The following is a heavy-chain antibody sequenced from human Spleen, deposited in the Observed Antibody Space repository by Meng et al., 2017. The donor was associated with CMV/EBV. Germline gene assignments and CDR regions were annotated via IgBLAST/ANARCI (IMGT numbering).Heavy chain of an antibody. J-gene: IGHJ5*02. CDR3: ARGAEWFGP. V-gene: IGHV1-69*02. Sequence: TVSCKPSGGPFSSFTISWVRQAPGQGLEWMGRITPIVGVVKYAQKFQGRVTITADKSTTTAYMELSSLTLEDTAVYYCARGAEWFGPWGQGTLVTVSS. CDR1: GGPFSSFT. CDR2: ITPIVGVV.